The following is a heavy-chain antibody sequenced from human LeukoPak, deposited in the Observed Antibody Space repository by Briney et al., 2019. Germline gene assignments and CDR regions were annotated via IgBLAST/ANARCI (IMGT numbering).Heavy chain of an antibody. CDR1: AGSISSYY. J-gene: IGHJ4*02. V-gene: IGHV4-59*12. CDR3: AGLVGRYSSGLYYYYFDY. CDR2: VHYSGDT. D-gene: IGHD3-22*01. Sequence: SETLSLTCTVSAGSISSYYWNWIRQPPGKGLEWVGYVHYSGDTKSNPSLKSRVTMSVDKSKNQFFLNLSSVTAADTAVYYCAGLVGRYSSGLYYYYFDYWGQGTLVTVSS.